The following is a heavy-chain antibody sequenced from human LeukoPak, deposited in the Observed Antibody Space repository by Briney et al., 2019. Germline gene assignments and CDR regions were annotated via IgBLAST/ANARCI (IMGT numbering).Heavy chain of an antibody. Sequence: SETLSLTCAVYGGSFSGYYWSWIRQPPGKGLEWIGEINHSGSTNYNPSLKSRVTISVDTSKKQFSLKLNSVTAADTAVYYCARDGGNLNSDYWGQGTLVTVSS. CDR3: ARDGGNLNSDY. J-gene: IGHJ4*02. CDR1: GGSFSGYY. D-gene: IGHD4-23*01. CDR2: INHSGST. V-gene: IGHV4-34*01.